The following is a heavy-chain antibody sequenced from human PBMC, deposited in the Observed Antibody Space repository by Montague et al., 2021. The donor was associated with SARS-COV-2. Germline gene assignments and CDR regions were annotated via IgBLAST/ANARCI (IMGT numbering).Heavy chain of an antibody. J-gene: IGHJ5*02. D-gene: IGHD6-13*01. CDR1: GDSVKNDY. V-gene: IGHV4-4*08. CDR3: ACENGNGVSDSWFHP. CDR2: VYNGRST. Sequence: SETLSLTCNVSGDSVKNDYWGWIRQSQGKGLEWVGYVYNGRSTHYKPSLRSRVSISIDTSRNQFFLTLNSVTVADTAVDFCACENGNGVSDSWFHPWGQGTLVSVSS.